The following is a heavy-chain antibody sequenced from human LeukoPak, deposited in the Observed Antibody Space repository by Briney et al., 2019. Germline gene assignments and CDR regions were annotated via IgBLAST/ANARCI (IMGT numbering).Heavy chain of an antibody. Sequence: GGSLRLSCAASGFTFSSYSMNWVRQAPGKGLEWVSSISNSRSYIYYADSVKGRFTITRDNAKNSLYLQMNSLRAEDTAVYYCARGGYSSSWSKIIDAFDIWGQGTMVTVSS. V-gene: IGHV3-21*01. CDR1: GFTFSSYS. CDR2: ISNSRSYI. J-gene: IGHJ3*02. CDR3: ARGGYSSSWSKIIDAFDI. D-gene: IGHD6-13*01.